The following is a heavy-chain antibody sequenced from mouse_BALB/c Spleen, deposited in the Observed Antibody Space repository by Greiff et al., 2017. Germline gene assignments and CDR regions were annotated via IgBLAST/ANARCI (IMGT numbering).Heavy chain of an antibody. J-gene: IGHJ2*01. CDR1: GYTFTSYW. D-gene: IGHD4-1*01. V-gene: IGHV1-7*01. Sequence: VQLQQSGAELAKPGASVKMSCKASGYTFTSYWMHWVKQRPGQGLEWIGYINPSTGYTEYNQKFKDKATLTADKSSSTAYMQLSSLTSEDSAVYYCARNWEDDWGQGTTLTVSS. CDR2: INPSTGYT. CDR3: ARNWEDD.